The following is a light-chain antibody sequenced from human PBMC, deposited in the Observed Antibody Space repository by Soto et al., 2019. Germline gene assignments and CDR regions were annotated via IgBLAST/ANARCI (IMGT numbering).Light chain of an antibody. CDR2: GAS. CDR3: QHYVTSSIT. J-gene: IGKJ5*01. Sequence: EIVLTQSPATLSVSPGERATLSCRASQTLSSGYLAWYQQKPGQAPRLLIYGASSRATGTPDRISGGGSGTHFTLTISRLEPEDFAVYYCQHYVTSSITFGQGTRLEIK. V-gene: IGKV3-20*01. CDR1: QTLSSGY.